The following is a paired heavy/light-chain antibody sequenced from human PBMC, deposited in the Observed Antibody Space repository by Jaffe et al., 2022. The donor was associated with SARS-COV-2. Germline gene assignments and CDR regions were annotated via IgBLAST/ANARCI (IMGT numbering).Heavy chain of an antibody. CDR1: GFTFSSYE. CDR2: ISDSGSTT. V-gene: IGHV3-48*03. J-gene: IGHJ4*02. CDR3: TRDSGYCSNNNCHHFDY. D-gene: IGHD2-2*01. Sequence: EVQLVESGGGLVQPGGSLRLSCTASGFTFSSYEINWVRQAPGKGLEWISYISDSGSTTYYADSVKGRFTISRDNAKNSLYLQMNSLRAEDTGVYYCTRDSGYCSNNNCHHFDYWGQGALVTVSS.
Light chain of an antibody. J-gene: IGKJ2*01. CDR3: QQSIKLSYT. Sequence: DIQMTQSPSSLSASVGDRVTITCRASQSISSHLNWYQQKPGKAPKVLIYDASSLQSGVPSRFSGSGSGTDFTLTISSLQPEDFATYYCQQSIKLSYTFGQGTKLEI. CDR1: QSISSH. V-gene: IGKV1-39*01. CDR2: DAS.